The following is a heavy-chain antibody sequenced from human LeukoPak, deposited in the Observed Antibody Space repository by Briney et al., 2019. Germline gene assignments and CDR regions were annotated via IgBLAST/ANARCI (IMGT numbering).Heavy chain of an antibody. V-gene: IGHV3-23*01. CDR2: ISGSGGST. CDR3: AKGNGDYVRWYYFDY. CDR1: GFTFSSYA. J-gene: IGHJ4*02. D-gene: IGHD4-17*01. Sequence: GGSLRLSCAASGFTFSSYAMRWVRQSPGEVLVWVSAISGSGGSTYYADSVKGRFTISRDNSKNTLCLQMNSLRAEDTAVYYCAKGNGDYVRWYYFDYWGQGTLVTVSS.